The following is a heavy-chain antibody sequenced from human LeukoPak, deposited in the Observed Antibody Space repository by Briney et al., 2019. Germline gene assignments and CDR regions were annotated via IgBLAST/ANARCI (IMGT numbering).Heavy chain of an antibody. CDR1: GFRLSNYE. D-gene: IGHD3-16*01. V-gene: IGHV3-48*03. CDR3: ASLWELTMA. Sequence: PGESLRLSCAASGFRLSNYEMGWVRQAPGKGRDWVSYISIGGDPRHYADSVKGRFTISRDNAKNSVYLQMNSLRAEDTAVYFCASLWELTMAWGQGTLVTVSS. CDR2: ISIGGDPR. J-gene: IGHJ5*02.